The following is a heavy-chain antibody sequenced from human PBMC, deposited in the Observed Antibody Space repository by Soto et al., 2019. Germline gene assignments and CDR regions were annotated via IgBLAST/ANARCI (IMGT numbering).Heavy chain of an antibody. CDR2: IYHSGST. CDR1: GYSITNGYY. D-gene: IGHD6-13*01. V-gene: IGHV4-38-2*01. Sequence: NPSETLSLTCAVSGYSITNGYYWGWIRQPPGMGLEWIGSIYHSGSTSYNPSLMSRVTIPVVTSKNQFSLKLRSVTAADTAMSYCARVLPGIAAAYDAFDVWGQGTMVTVSS. CDR3: ARVLPGIAAAYDAFDV. J-gene: IGHJ3*01.